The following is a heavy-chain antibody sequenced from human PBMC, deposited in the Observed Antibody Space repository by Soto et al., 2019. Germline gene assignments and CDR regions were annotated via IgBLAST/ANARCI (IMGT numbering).Heavy chain of an antibody. CDR2: IYTSGST. CDR3: ARGIEMATTYNWFDP. D-gene: IGHD1-1*01. J-gene: IGHJ5*02. Sequence: PSETLCLTYTVSGGYISSYYGSWIRQPAGKGLEWIGRIYTSGSTNYNPSLKSRVTMSVDTSKNQFSLKLSSVAAADTAVYYCARGIEMATTYNWFDPWGQGTLVTLSS. V-gene: IGHV4-4*07. CDR1: GGYISSYY.